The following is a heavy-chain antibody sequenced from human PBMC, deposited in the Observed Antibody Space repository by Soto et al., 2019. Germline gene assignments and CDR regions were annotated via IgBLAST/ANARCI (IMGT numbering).Heavy chain of an antibody. J-gene: IGHJ3*02. Sequence: ASVKGSCKVSGYTLTELSMHWVRQAPGKGLEWMGGFGPEDGETIYAQKFQGRVTMTEDTSTDTAYMELSSLRSEDTAVYYCATDSGIVGATDDAFDIWGQGTMVTVSS. CDR3: ATDSGIVGATDDAFDI. V-gene: IGHV1-24*01. CDR2: FGPEDGET. CDR1: GYTLTELS. D-gene: IGHD1-26*01.